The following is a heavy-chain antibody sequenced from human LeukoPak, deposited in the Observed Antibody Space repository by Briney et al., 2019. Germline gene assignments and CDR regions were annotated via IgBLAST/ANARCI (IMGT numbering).Heavy chain of an antibody. Sequence: GGPLTHSRAASGFNLSSYELNWVRPAPRKGLAWVSYLSRSGSIYNADSVKGRFTITRDNAKNSVYLQMYSLRAEDTAVYYCARAFDYWGQGTLVTVSS. CDR3: ARAFDY. CDR2: LSRSGSI. J-gene: IGHJ4*02. V-gene: IGHV3-48*03. CDR1: GFNLSSYE.